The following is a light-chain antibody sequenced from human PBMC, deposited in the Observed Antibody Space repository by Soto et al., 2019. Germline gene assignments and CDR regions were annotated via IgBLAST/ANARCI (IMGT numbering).Light chain of an antibody. V-gene: IGLV1-44*01. CDR2: SNN. J-gene: IGLJ1*01. CDR1: RSNIGGNS. Sequence: QSVLTQPPSASGTPGQRVTISFSGTRSNIGGNSVNWYQQLPGKAPKPLIYSNNQRPSGVPDRFSASKSGTSASLAISGLQSEDEADYYCATWDDSLTGFVFGTGTKVTVL. CDR3: ATWDDSLTGFV.